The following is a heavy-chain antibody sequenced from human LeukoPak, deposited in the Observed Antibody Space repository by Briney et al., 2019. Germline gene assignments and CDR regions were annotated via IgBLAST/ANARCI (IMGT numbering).Heavy chain of an antibody. CDR2: IIPIFGTA. CDR3: ARYGFGELLSLDY. D-gene: IGHD3-10*01. J-gene: IGHJ4*02. Sequence: ASVKVSCKASGGTFSSYAISWGRQAPGQGLEWMGGIIPIFGTANYAQKFQGRVTITADESTSTAYMELSSLRSEDTAVYYCARYGFGELLSLDYWGQGTLVTVSS. V-gene: IGHV1-69*13. CDR1: GGTFSSYA.